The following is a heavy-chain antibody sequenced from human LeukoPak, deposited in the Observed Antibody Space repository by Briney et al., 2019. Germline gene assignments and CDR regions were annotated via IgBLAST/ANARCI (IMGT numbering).Heavy chain of an antibody. D-gene: IGHD6-13*01. CDR2: IYYSGTT. V-gene: IGHV4-39*01. Sequence: SQSLSLTCTLSTGSLSSSSSCWGWIRQPPGKGLEWIRRIYYSGTTYYNPSLESRVTISVHTSKNQLSRTLRSLTAADTAVFYCATAPRYSTSWLPRGWFDPWGQGTLVTVSS. CDR3: ATAPRYSTSWLPRGWFDP. CDR1: TGSLSSSSSC. J-gene: IGHJ5*02.